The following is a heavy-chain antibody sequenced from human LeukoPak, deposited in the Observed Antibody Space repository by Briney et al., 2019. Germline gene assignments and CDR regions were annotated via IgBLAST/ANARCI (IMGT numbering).Heavy chain of an antibody. CDR1: GGSISSSSYY. V-gene: IGHV4-39*07. CDR3: AKSGGYGLIDY. J-gene: IGHJ4*01. D-gene: IGHD6-25*01. Sequence: PSETLSLTCNVSGGSISSSSYYWGWIRQPPGKGLEYIGSIYYSGITYYNPSLKSRVTISLDTSKNQFSLKLSSVTAADTAVYYCAKSGGYGLIDYWGQGTLVTVSS. CDR2: IYYSGIT.